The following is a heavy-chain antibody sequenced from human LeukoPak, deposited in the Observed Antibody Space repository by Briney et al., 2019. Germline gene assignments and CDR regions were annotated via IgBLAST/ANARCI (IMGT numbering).Heavy chain of an antibody. D-gene: IGHD5-18*01. Sequence: GASVTVSCKFSVYTLTQMSMHWVRQAPGKGLEWMGGFDPEDSETIYAQKFQGRVTMNDDTSTDTPYMELSILRSEDTAVYYCATWILRGYSYGYGAPLDYWGQGTLVTVSS. V-gene: IGHV1-24*01. CDR2: FDPEDSET. CDR1: VYTLTQMS. CDR3: ATWILRGYSYGYGAPLDY. J-gene: IGHJ4*02.